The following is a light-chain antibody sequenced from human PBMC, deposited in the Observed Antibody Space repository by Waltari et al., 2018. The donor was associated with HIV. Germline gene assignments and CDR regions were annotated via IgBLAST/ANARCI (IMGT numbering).Light chain of an antibody. J-gene: IGKJ2*02. Sequence: DIVTTQSPLSLPVTPGEPASISCRSSQSLLHSNGYTYLDWYLQKPGQSPQLLIYLGSNRASGVPDRFSGSGSGTDFTLKISRVEAEDVGVYYCMQALQTPRTFGHGTKLEIK. CDR1: QSLLHSNGYTY. CDR2: LGS. CDR3: MQALQTPRT. V-gene: IGKV2-28*01.